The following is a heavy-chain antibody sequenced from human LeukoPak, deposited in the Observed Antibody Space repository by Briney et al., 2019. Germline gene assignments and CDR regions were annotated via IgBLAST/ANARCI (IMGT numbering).Heavy chain of an antibody. D-gene: IGHD2-2*01. CDR3: ARVSAYCSSTSCWDDY. CDR2: INPSGGST. CDR1: GYTFTSYY. V-gene: IGHV1-46*01. J-gene: IGHJ4*02. Sequence: ASVKVSCKASGYTFTSYYMHWVRQAPGQGLEWMGIINPSGGSTSYAQKFQGRVTMTRDMSASTVYMELSSLRSEDTAVYYCARVSAYCSSTSCWDDYWGQGTLVTVSP.